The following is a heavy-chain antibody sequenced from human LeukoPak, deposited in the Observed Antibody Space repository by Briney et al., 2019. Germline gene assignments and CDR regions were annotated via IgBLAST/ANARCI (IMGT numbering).Heavy chain of an antibody. CDR1: GGTFSSYA. CDR2: IIPIFGTA. Sequence: SVKVSCKASGGTFSSYAISWVRQAPGQGLEWMGGIIPIFGTANYAQKFQGRVTITADESTSTAYMELSSLRSEDTAVYYCARSSGYYNSFYCGMDVWGQGTTVTVSS. J-gene: IGHJ6*02. D-gene: IGHD3-9*01. V-gene: IGHV1-69*13. CDR3: ARSSGYYNSFYCGMDV.